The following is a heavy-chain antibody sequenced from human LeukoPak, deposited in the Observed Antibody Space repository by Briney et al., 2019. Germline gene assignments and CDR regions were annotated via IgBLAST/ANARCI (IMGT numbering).Heavy chain of an antibody. D-gene: IGHD5-18*01. CDR1: GFTFSSYA. CDR2: ISGSGGST. Sequence: GGSLRLSCAASGFTFSSYAMSWVRQAPGKGLEWVSAISGSGGSTYYADSVKGRFTISRDNSKNTLYLQMNSLRAEDTAAYYCAKGFGYSYGYGLDYWGQGSLVTVPS. J-gene: IGHJ4*02. V-gene: IGHV3-23*01. CDR3: AKGFGYSYGYGLDY.